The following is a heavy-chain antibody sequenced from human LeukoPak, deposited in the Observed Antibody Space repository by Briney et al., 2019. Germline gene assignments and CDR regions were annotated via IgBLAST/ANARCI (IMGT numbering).Heavy chain of an antibody. CDR3: AKDASANDYGLNWFDP. Sequence: GRSLRLSCAASGFTFDDYAMHWVRQAPGKGLEWVSGISWNSGSIGYADSVKGRFTISRDNAKNSLYLQMNSLRAEDTALYYCAKDASANDYGLNWFDPWGQGTLVTVSS. V-gene: IGHV3-9*01. J-gene: IGHJ5*02. CDR2: ISWNSGSI. D-gene: IGHD4-17*01. CDR1: GFTFDDYA.